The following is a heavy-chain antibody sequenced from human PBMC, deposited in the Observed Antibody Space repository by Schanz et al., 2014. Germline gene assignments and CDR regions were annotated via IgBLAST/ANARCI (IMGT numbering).Heavy chain of an antibody. D-gene: IGHD6-19*01. CDR3: ARDHQWLARYYMDV. J-gene: IGHJ6*03. CDR2: ISSSSSYI. V-gene: IGHV3-21*01. CDR1: GFTFSSYA. Sequence: EVQLLESGGGLVQPGGSLRLSCAASGFTFSSYAMSWVRQAPGKGLEWVSSISSSSSYISYADSVKGRFTTSRDNSKNTVYLQMNSLRGEDTAVYYCARDHQWLARYYMDVWGKGTTVTVSS.